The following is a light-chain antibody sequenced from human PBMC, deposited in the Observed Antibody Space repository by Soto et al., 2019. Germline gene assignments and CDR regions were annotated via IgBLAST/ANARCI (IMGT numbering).Light chain of an antibody. Sequence: QSALTQPRSVSGSPGQSVTISCTGTGSDVGDYDFVSWYQQYPGEAPRVMIYDVTKRPSGVPDRFSASKSGNTASLTISGLQAEDEADYYCCSYAGSYTRYVFGSGTKVTV. V-gene: IGLV2-11*01. CDR2: DVT. J-gene: IGLJ1*01. CDR3: CSYAGSYTRYV. CDR1: GSDVGDYDF.